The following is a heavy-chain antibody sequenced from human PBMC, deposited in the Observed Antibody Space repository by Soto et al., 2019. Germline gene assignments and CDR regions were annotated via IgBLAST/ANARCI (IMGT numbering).Heavy chain of an antibody. CDR1: GYTLTAYY. D-gene: IGHD3-10*02. Sequence: QVQLVQSGAEVKKPGASVKVSCKASGYTLTAYYIHWVRQAPGQGREWMGIMNPGDGSTRYAQMFHGRVTMIRDTSTSTVYMELNSLRSEDTAVYYCARSYVQSRPIDYCGQGTLVTVSS. V-gene: IGHV1-46*01. CDR3: ARSYVQSRPIDY. J-gene: IGHJ4*02. CDR2: MNPGDGST.